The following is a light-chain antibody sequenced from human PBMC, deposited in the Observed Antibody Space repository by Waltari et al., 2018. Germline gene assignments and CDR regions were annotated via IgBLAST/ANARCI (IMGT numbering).Light chain of an antibody. J-gene: IGLJ1*01. CDR2: DVS. V-gene: IGLV2-14*03. Sequence: QSALTQPASVSGSPGQSITISCTGTSSDVGGYNYVSWYQQHPGKAPKLMIYDVSNRPSGGSNRFSCSKSGNTASLTISGLQAEDEADYYCSSYTSSNTQVFGTGTKVTVL. CDR1: SSDVGGYNY. CDR3: SSYTSSNTQV.